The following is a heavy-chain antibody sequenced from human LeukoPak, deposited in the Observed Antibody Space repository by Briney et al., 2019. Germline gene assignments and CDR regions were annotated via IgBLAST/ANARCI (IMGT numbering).Heavy chain of an antibody. CDR2: MNPNSGNT. J-gene: IGHJ3*02. CDR1: GYTFTSYD. CDR3: ARGRWLQLLDAFDI. V-gene: IGHV1-8*01. D-gene: IGHD5-24*01. Sequence: ASVKVSCKASGYTFTSYDINWVRQATGQGLGWMGWMNPNSGNTGYAQKFQGRVTMTRNTSISTAYMELSSLRSEDTAVYYCARGRWLQLLDAFDIWGQGTMVTVSS.